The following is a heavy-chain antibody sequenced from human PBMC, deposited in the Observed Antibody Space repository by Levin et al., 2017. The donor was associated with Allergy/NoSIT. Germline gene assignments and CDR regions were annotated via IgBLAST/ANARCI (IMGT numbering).Heavy chain of an antibody. J-gene: IGHJ4*02. Sequence: GESLKISCAASGFTFSSYAMSWVRQAPGKGLEWVSAISGSGGSTYYADSVKGRFTISRDNSKNTLYLQMNSLRAEDTAVYYCAKDPKSDDYGDPDVIDYWGQGTLVTVSS. CDR2: ISGSGGST. V-gene: IGHV3-23*01. CDR1: GFTFSSYA. CDR3: AKDPKSDDYGDPDVIDY. D-gene: IGHD4-17*01.